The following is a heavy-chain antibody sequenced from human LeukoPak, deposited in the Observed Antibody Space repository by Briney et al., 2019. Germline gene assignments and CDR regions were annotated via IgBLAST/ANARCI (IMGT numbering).Heavy chain of an antibody. CDR2: INHSGST. V-gene: IGHV4-34*01. Sequence: SETLSLTCAVYGGSFSCYYWSWIRQPPGKGLEWIGEINHSGSTNYNPSLKSRVTISVDTSKNQFSLKLSSVTAADTAVYYCAMFRQRSGSFDYWGQGTLVTVSS. CDR1: GGSFSCYY. CDR3: AMFRQRSGSFDY. D-gene: IGHD3-10*01. J-gene: IGHJ4*02.